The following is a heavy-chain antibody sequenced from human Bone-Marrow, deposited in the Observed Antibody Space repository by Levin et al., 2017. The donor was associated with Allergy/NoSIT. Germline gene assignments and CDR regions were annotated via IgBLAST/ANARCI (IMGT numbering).Heavy chain of an antibody. CDR3: ARPLLVLWFGELLY. V-gene: IGHV1-2*02. J-gene: IGHJ4*02. D-gene: IGHD3-10*01. Sequence: EASVKVSCKASGYTFTGYYMHWVRQAPGQGLEWMGWINPNSGGTNYAQKFQGRVTMTRDTSISTAYMELSRLRSDDTAVYYCARPLLVLWFGELLYWGQGTLVTVSS. CDR2: INPNSGGT. CDR1: GYTFTGYY.